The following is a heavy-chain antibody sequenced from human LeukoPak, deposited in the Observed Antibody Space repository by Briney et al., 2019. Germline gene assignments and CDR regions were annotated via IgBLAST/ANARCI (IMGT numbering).Heavy chain of an antibody. CDR1: GFTFRGNA. V-gene: IGHV3-23*01. J-gene: IGHJ4*02. Sequence: GGSLRLSCAPPGFTFRGNAISGVPPAPGKGVECASPISGSGGSTYYADSVKGRFTISRDNSKNTLYLQMNSLRAEDTAVYYCAKGGGYNFRYFDYWGQGTLVTVSS. CDR3: AKGGGYNFRYFDY. D-gene: IGHD5-24*01. CDR2: ISGSGGST.